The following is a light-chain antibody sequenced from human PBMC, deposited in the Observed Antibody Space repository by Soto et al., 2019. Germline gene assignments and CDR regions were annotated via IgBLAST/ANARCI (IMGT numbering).Light chain of an antibody. Sequence: DIQMTQSPSSLSASVGYSLTITCRASQSISSYLNWYQQKPRKAPKLLIYAASSLQSGGTSRFSDSQSDTECTHTISRHQAEHLETYCCEQSYSSPTWTFGQGAKL. CDR1: QSISSY. CDR2: AAS. CDR3: EQSYSSPTWT. V-gene: IGKV1-39*01. J-gene: IGKJ1*01.